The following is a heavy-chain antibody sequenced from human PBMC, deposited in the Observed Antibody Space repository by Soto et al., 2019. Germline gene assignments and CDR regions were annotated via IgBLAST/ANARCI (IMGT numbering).Heavy chain of an antibody. D-gene: IGHD1-1*01. CDR2: ISSSSSTI. J-gene: IGHJ4*02. Sequence: GSLRLSCAASGFTFSSYSMNWVRQAPGKGLEWVSYISSSSSTIYYADSVKGRFTISRDNAKNSLYLQMNSLRDEDTAVYYWARENWRDAYRARHFDYWGQGTLVTVAS. V-gene: IGHV3-48*02. CDR3: ARENWRDAYRARHFDY. CDR1: GFTFSSYS.